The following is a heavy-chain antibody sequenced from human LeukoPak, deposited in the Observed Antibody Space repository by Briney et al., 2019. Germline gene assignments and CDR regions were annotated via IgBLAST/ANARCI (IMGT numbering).Heavy chain of an antibody. CDR2: TYYRSKWYT. D-gene: IGHD3-16*02. CDR1: GDSVSSNSAA. CDR3: AREPYDSVWGSYRSQYYFDY. J-gene: IGHJ4*02. Sequence: SQTLSLTCAISGDSVSSNSAAWNWIRQSPSRGLEWLGRTYYRSKWYTDYAVSLKSRMTIDPDTSKNQFSLHLNSVTPDGTAVYYCAREPYDSVWGSYRSQYYFDYWGQGTLVTVSS. V-gene: IGHV6-1*01.